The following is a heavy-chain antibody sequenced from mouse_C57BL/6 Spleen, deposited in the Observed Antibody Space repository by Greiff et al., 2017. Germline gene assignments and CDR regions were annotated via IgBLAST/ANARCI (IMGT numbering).Heavy chain of an antibody. D-gene: IGHD1-1*01. CDR1: GFNIKDDY. J-gene: IGHJ2*01. CDR2: IDPENGDT. V-gene: IGHV14-4*01. Sequence: EVQLQQSGAELVRPGASVKLSCTASGFNIKDDYMHWVKQRPEQGLEWIGWIDPENGDTEYASTFQGKAPLPEDQSSNTAYLQLSSLTSEDTAVYYCITPDYYGSSYGDWGQGTTLTVAS. CDR3: ITPDYYGSSYGD.